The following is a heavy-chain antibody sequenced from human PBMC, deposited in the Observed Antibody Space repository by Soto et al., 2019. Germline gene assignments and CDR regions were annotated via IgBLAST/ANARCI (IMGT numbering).Heavy chain of an antibody. J-gene: IGHJ6*02. Sequence: QVQLVQSGAEVKKPGASVRVSCKASGYTFTTYPIHWVRQAPGQGLEWMGWIDAGNGYTKSSQRFQGGLTITRDTAATTAYMELSSLRSEDTAVYYCTAWFGDFFYTMDGWGQGTTVTVSS. D-gene: IGHD3-10*01. CDR1: GYTFTTYP. CDR3: TAWFGDFFYTMDG. V-gene: IGHV1-3*01. CDR2: IDAGNGYT.